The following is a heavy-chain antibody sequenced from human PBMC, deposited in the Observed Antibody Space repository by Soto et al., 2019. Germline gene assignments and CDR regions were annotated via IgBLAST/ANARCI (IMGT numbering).Heavy chain of an antibody. D-gene: IGHD3-3*01. CDR1: GFTVSSNY. V-gene: IGHV3-66*01. CDR3: ARVPKGGSQPTICGVVIPRLDYYYYYMDV. J-gene: IGHJ6*03. CDR2: IYSGGST. Sequence: EVQLVESGGGLVQPGGSLRLSCAASGFTVSSNYMSWVRQAPGKGLEWVSVIYSGGSTYYADSVKGRFTISRDNHKDTLDLQMNSLRAEDTAVYYGARVPKGGSQPTICGVVIPRLDYYYYYMDVWDKGTTVTVSS.